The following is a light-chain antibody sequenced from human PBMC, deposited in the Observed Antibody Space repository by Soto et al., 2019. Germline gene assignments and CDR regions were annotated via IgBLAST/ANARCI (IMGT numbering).Light chain of an antibody. V-gene: IGLV2-14*01. Sequence: QSALTQPASVSGSPGQSITISCTGTSSDVGAYNYVSWYQQHPGKAPKLMIYDVSNRPSGVSNRFSGSKSGNTASLTISGLQAEYEADYYCSSYTSNSTLYVFGTGTKLTVL. CDR2: DVS. CDR3: SSYTSNSTLYV. CDR1: SSDVGAYNY. J-gene: IGLJ1*01.